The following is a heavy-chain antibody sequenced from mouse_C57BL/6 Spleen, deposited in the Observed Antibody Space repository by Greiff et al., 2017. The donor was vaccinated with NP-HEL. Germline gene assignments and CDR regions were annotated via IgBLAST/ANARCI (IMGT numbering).Heavy chain of an antibody. CDR1: GYTFTSYW. J-gene: IGHJ1*03. CDR2: IYPGSGST. D-gene: IGHD1-1*01. Sequence: VQLQQPGAELVKPGASVKMSCKASGYTFTSYWITWVKQRPGQGLEWIGDIYPGSGSTNYNEKFKSKATLTVDTSSSTAYMQLSSLTSEDSAVYYCAREEYSYGSSGYFDVWGTGTTVTVSS. CDR3: AREEYSYGSSGYFDV. V-gene: IGHV1-55*01.